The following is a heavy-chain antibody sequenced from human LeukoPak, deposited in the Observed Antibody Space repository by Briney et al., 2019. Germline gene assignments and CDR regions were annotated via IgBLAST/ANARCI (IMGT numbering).Heavy chain of an antibody. CDR1: GYSFTSYW. J-gene: IGHJ6*03. V-gene: IGHV5-51*01. Sequence: GESLKISCKGSGYSFTSYWIGWVRQMPGKGLEWMGIIYPGDSDTRYNPSFQGQVTISADKTISTAYLQWSSLKASDTAMYYCARQVGPVAGTHGYYYYMDVWGKGTTVTVSS. CDR3: ARQVGPVAGTHGYYYYMDV. D-gene: IGHD6-19*01. CDR2: IYPGDSDT.